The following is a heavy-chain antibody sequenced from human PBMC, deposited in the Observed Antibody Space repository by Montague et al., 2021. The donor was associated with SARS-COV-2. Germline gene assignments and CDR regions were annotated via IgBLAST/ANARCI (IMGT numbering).Heavy chain of an antibody. CDR3: ARGQQHINMVVVVVTGGEYYFDF. V-gene: IGHV4-34*01. D-gene: IGHD3-22*01. J-gene: IGHJ4*02. Sequence: SETLSLTCAVYDGSFSDYSWTWIRQPPGKGLEWIGEINHRGSTNYNPSLKSRITISVDTSKNQFSLKMTSVTVADTAVYYCARGQQHINMVVVVVTGGEYYFDFWGQGTLVAVSS. CDR1: DGSFSDYS. CDR2: INHRGST.